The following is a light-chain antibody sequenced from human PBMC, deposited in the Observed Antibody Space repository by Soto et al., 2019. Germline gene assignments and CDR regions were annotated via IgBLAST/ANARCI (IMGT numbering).Light chain of an antibody. CDR3: QQSFT. V-gene: IGKV1-5*03. Sequence: DLQMTQSPSTLSASVGDRVTITCRASQSISSWLAWYQQKPGKAPKLLIYKASSLESGVPARFSGSGSGTEFTLTISSLQPDEFATYYCQQSFTFGPGTKVDIK. CDR1: QSISSW. CDR2: KAS. J-gene: IGKJ3*01.